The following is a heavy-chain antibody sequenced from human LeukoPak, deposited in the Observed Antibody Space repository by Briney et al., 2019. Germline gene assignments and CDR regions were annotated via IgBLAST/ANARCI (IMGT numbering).Heavy chain of an antibody. J-gene: IGHJ5*02. D-gene: IGHD3-10*01. V-gene: IGHV4-34*01. CDR1: GGSFSGYY. Sequence: SETLSLTCAVYGGSFSGYYWSWLRQPPGKGVERVGEINHSGSTNYNPSLKSRVTISVDTSKNQFSLKLSSVTAADTAVYYCARVAWGYYGSGSYNNWFDPWGQGTLVTVSS. CDR3: ARVAWGYYGSGSYNNWFDP. CDR2: INHSGST.